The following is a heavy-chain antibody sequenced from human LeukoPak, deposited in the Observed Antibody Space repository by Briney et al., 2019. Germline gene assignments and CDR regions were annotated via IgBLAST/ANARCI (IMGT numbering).Heavy chain of an antibody. V-gene: IGHV4-59*01. CDR2: ISYSGST. CDR3: ARDLYSSSWYYYGMDV. CDR1: GGSISSYY. J-gene: IGHJ6*02. Sequence: PSETLSLTCTVSGGSISSYYWSWVRQPPGKGLEWIGYISYSGSTNYNPSLNNRVTISVDTSKNQLSLKLSSVSAADTAVYYCARDLYSSSWYYYGMDVWGQGTAVTVSS. D-gene: IGHD6-13*01.